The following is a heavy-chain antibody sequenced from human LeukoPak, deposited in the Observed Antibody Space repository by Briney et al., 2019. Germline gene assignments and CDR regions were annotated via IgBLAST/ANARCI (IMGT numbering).Heavy chain of an antibody. CDR1: GFTFSSHG. D-gene: IGHD3-9*01. V-gene: IGHV3-23*01. Sequence: WGSLRLSWAASGFTFSSHGMSWVRQAPGKGLEWVSAISGSGGSTYYADSVKGRFTISRDNSKNTLYLQMNSLRAEDTAVYYCAKCILTGYYKGYMDVWGKGTTVTISS. CDR2: ISGSGGST. CDR3: AKCILTGYYKGYMDV. J-gene: IGHJ6*03.